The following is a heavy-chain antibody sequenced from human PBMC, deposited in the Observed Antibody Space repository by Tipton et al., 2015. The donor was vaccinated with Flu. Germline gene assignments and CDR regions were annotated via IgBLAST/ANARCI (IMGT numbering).Heavy chain of an antibody. CDR1: GFTFSSYA. CDR3: ARVGSGSYFHYYYGMDV. V-gene: IGHV3-30*01. D-gene: IGHD1-26*01. J-gene: IGHJ6*02. Sequence: SLRLSCAASGFTFSSYAMHWVRQAPGKGLEWVAVISYDGSNKYYADSVKGRFTISRDNSKNTLYLQMNSLRAEDTAVYYCARVGSGSYFHYYYGMDVWGQGTTVTVSS. CDR2: ISYDGSNK.